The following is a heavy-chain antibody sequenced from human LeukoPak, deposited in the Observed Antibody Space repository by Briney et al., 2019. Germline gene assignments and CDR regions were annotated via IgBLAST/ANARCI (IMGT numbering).Heavy chain of an antibody. D-gene: IGHD4-17*01. J-gene: IGHJ4*02. CDR1: GGSINSYY. Sequence: SETLSLTCTVSGGSINSYYWSWVRQPPGKGLEWIGYIYYSGGTNYNPSLKRRVTISVDKYKKKFSLKLSSVTAADTAVYYCARDGANPRQGDYLFDYWGQGTLVTVSS. CDR2: IYYSGGT. CDR3: ARDGANPRQGDYLFDY. V-gene: IGHV4-59*01.